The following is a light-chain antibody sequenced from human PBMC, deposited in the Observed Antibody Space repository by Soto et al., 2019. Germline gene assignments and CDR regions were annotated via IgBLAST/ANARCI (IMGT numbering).Light chain of an antibody. CDR2: GAS. CDR1: QSVSSSY. CDR3: QQFSTSRYT. J-gene: IGKJ2*01. V-gene: IGKV3-20*01. Sequence: EIVLTQSPGTLSLSPGDRATLSCRASQSVSSSYLAWYQQKPGRAPRLLIFGASSRATGIPDRFSGSGSGTDFTLTISRLEPEDFAVYYCQQFSTSRYTFGQGTKLEIK.